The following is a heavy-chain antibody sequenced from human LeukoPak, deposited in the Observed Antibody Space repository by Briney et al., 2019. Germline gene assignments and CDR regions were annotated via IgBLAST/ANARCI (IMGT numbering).Heavy chain of an antibody. Sequence: LPGRSLRLSCAASGFSFSNYGMHWVRQAPGKGLEWVALLVFDGFYKYYADSVKGRFTISRDDSTNTVYLHLSSLRAEDTAVYYCAKDLIARVRGSPMDVWGQGTRVIVSS. D-gene: IGHD3-10*01. CDR3: AKDLIARVRGSPMDV. J-gene: IGHJ6*02. V-gene: IGHV3-30*18. CDR2: LVFDGFYK. CDR1: GFSFSNYG.